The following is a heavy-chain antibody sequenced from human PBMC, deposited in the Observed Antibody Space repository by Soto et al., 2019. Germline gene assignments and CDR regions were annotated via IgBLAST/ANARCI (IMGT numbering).Heavy chain of an antibody. J-gene: IGHJ5*02. CDR1: GFTFSNYA. D-gene: IGHD3-22*01. Sequence: GGSLRLSCAASGFTFSNYAMNWVRQAPGKGLEWVSGISSSGGNTYYADSVKGRFTISRDNSKNTLYLQMNSLRAEDTAVYYCAKRYESRGSNHAWGRGT. CDR3: AKRYESRGSNHA. CDR2: ISSSGGNT. V-gene: IGHV3-23*01.